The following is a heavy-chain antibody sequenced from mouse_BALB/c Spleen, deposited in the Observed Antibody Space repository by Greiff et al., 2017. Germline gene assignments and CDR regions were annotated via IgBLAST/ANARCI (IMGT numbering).Heavy chain of an antibody. D-gene: IGHD1-1*01. V-gene: IGHV10-3*03. CDR3: VREEDYYGSSYYYAMDY. CDR2: IRSKSNNYAT. CDR1: GFTFNTYA. J-gene: IGHJ4*01. Sequence: EVQGVESGGGLVQPKGSLKLSCAASGFTFNTYAMHWVCQAPGKGLEWVARIRSKSNNYATYYADSVKDRFTISRDDSQSMLYLQMNNLKTEDTAMYYCVREEDYYGSSYYYAMDYWGQGTSVTVSS.